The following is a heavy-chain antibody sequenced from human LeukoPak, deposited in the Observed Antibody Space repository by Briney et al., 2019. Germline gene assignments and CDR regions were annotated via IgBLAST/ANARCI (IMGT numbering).Heavy chain of an antibody. V-gene: IGHV1-69*04. CDR1: GITFSSYA. J-gene: IGHJ4*02. Sequence: SVKVSCKTSGITFSSYAMSWVRQAPGQGLEWMGRIIPMLGLTDYAQKFQGRVTITADTSTRTVYMELTSLASEDTAVYYCAKDGDSSSGHCDYWGQGTLVTVSS. D-gene: IGHD6-19*01. CDR2: IIPMLGLT. CDR3: AKDGDSSSGHCDY.